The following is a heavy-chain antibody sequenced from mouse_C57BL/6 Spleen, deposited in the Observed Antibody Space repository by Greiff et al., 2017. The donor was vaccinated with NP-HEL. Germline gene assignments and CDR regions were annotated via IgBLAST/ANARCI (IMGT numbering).Heavy chain of an antibody. J-gene: IGHJ4*01. Sequence: EVKLMESGGGLVKPGGSLKLSCAASGFTFSSYAMSWVRQTPEKRLEWVATISDGGSYTYYPDNVKGRFTISRDNAKNNLYLQMSHLKSEDTAMYYCARGDYGSSLYAMDYWGQGTSVTVSS. CDR3: ARGDYGSSLYAMDY. CDR1: GFTFSSYA. D-gene: IGHD1-1*01. CDR2: ISDGGSYT. V-gene: IGHV5-4*03.